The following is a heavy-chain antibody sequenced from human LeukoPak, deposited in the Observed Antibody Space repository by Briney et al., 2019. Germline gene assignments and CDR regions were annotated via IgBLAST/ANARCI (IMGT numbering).Heavy chain of an antibody. CDR3: ARDLSHCSGGSCYSAHFDY. J-gene: IGHJ4*02. V-gene: IGHV3-74*01. CDR1: GFTFSNHW. Sequence: GGSLRLSCAASGFTFSNHWMHWVRQAPGKGLVWVSRINSDMSSTNYADSVKGRFTISRDNAKNTLYLQMNSLRAEDTAVYYCARDLSHCSGGSCYSAHFDYWGLGTLVTVSS. D-gene: IGHD2-15*01. CDR2: INSDMSST.